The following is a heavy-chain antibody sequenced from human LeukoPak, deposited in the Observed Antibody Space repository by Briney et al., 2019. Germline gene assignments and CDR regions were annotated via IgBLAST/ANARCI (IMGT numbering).Heavy chain of an antibody. CDR1: GGTFSSYA. Sequence: SVKVSCKASGGTFSSYAISWVRQAPGQGLEWMGGIIPIFGTANYAQKFQGRVTITADESTSTAYMELSSLRSDDTAVYYCARGLKVWRYYDSSGYYFDYWGQGTLVTVSS. V-gene: IGHV1-69*01. D-gene: IGHD3-22*01. CDR3: ARGLKVWRYYDSSGYYFDY. J-gene: IGHJ4*02. CDR2: IIPIFGTA.